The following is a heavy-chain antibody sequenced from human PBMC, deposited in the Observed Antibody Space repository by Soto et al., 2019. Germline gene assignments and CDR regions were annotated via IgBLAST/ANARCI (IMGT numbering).Heavy chain of an antibody. CDR2: INHSGST. J-gene: IGHJ6*03. CDR1: GGSFSGYY. V-gene: IGHV4-34*01. Sequence: SETLSLTCAVYGGSFSGYYWSWIRQPPGKGLEWIGEINHSGSTNYNPSLKSRVTISVDTSKNQFSLKLSSVTAADTAVYYCARGPWFGAMVAWGKGTTVTV. CDR3: ARGPWFGAMVA. D-gene: IGHD3-10*01.